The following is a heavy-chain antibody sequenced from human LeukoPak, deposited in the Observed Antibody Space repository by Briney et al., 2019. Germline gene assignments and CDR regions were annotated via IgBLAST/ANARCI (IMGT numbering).Heavy chain of an antibody. Sequence: ASVKVSCKVSGYTLAELSMHGVRQAAGKGREWMGGFHPEDGETIYAQILRGRVTMTNDTSTDTVYMELSSLRSEDTAVYYCAASRPLPEWLESDYWGQGTLVTVSS. CDR1: GYTLAELS. J-gene: IGHJ4*02. D-gene: IGHD5-12*01. V-gene: IGHV1-24*01. CDR2: FHPEDGET. CDR3: AASRPLPEWLESDY.